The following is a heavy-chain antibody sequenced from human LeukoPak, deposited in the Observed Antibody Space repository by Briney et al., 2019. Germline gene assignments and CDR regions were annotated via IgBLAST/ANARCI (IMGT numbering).Heavy chain of an antibody. Sequence: PGGSLRLSCAASGFTVSSNYMSWVRQAPGKGLEWVSAISGSGGSTYYADSVKGRFTISRDNSKNTLFLQMSSLRAEDTAVYYCAKLTRYGSGSYCDYWGQGTLVTVSS. D-gene: IGHD3-10*01. CDR1: GFTVSSNY. J-gene: IGHJ4*02. CDR3: AKLTRYGSGSYCDY. V-gene: IGHV3-23*01. CDR2: ISGSGGST.